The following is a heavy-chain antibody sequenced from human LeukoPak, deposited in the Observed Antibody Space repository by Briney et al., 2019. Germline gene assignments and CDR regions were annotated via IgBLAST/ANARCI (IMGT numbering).Heavy chain of an antibody. D-gene: IGHD3-3*01. J-gene: IGHJ4*02. CDR3: ARTGYYYFDY. V-gene: IGHV4-59*12. CDR1: GDSISSYY. Sequence: PSETLSLTCTVSGDSISSYYWSWIRQPPGKGLEWIGYIYYSGSTNYNPSLKSRVTMSVDTSKNQFSLKLSSVTAADTAVYYCARTGYYYFDYWGQGTLVTVSS. CDR2: IYYSGST.